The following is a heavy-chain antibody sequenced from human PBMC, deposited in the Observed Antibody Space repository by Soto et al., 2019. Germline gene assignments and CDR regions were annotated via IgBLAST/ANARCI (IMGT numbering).Heavy chain of an antibody. CDR2: ISDGGGST. V-gene: IGHV3-23*01. Sequence: EVQLLESGGGLVQPGGSLRLSCAASGFTFSNYGMSWVRQAPGKGLEWVSVISDGGGSTFYADSVKGRFTISRDNSKKTLYLQRNGLRADDTSVYYCAKERGSSLYHLFDPWGQGTLVTVSS. J-gene: IGHJ5*02. CDR1: GFTFSNYG. D-gene: IGHD6-13*01. CDR3: AKERGSSLYHLFDP.